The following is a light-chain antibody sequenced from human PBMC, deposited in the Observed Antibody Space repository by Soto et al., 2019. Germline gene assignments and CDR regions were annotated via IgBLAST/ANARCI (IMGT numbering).Light chain of an antibody. CDR1: TNDIGGYNY. V-gene: IGLV2-14*01. J-gene: IGLJ3*02. Sequence: QSALTQHASVSGSPGQSITISCSGTTNDIGGYNYVSWYQHHPGKVPKVIIYEVRNRPSGVSNRFSGSKSGNTASLTISGLHAEDEADYYCCSYTVSATLVFGGGTKLTVL. CDR2: EVR. CDR3: CSYTVSATLV.